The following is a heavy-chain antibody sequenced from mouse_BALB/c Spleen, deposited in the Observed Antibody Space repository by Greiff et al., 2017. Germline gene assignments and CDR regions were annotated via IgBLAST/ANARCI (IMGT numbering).Heavy chain of an antibody. J-gene: IGHJ4*01. CDR3: AIGNYVHDAMDD. V-gene: IGHV5-17*02. D-gene: IGHD2-1*01. CDR1: GFTFCSFG. CDR2: ISSGSSTI. Sequence: EVQVVESGGGLVQPGGSLKLSCAASGFTFCSFGMHWVRQAPEKGLEWVAYISSGSSTIYYADTVKGRFTISRDNPKNTLFLQMTSLRSEDTAMYYCAIGNYVHDAMDDWGQGTSVTVSS.